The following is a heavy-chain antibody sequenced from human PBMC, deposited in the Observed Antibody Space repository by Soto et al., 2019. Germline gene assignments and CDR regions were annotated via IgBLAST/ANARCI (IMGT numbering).Heavy chain of an antibody. Sequence: QVQLVQSGAEVKKPGASVKVSCKASGYTFTSYYMHWVRQAPGQGLEWMGIINPSGGSTSYAQKFQGRVTXXRXTXXSTVYMELSSLRSEDTAVYYCARDSLGYDGWGIDYWGQGTLVTVSS. CDR3: ARDSLGYDGWGIDY. D-gene: IGHD5-12*01. V-gene: IGHV1-46*01. CDR2: INPSGGST. J-gene: IGHJ4*02. CDR1: GYTFTSYY.